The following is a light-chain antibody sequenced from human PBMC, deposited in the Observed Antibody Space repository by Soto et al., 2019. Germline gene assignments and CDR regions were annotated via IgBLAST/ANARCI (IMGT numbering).Light chain of an antibody. V-gene: IGLV2-14*03. CDR1: HNDIGTYDY. J-gene: IGLJ1*01. CDR2: GVT. CDR3: SSFTSSRIYV. Sequence: QSALTQPTSVSGSPGQSITISCTGNHNDIGTYDYVSWYQQHPGRAPRLLIHGVTTRPSGISGRFSASKSGLTASLTISGLHTADEADYYCSSFTSSRIYVFGRGTQVTVL.